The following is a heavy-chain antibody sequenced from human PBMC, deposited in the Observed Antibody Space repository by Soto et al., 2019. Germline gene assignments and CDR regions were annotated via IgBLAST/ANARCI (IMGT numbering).Heavy chain of an antibody. CDR2: ISPYDGNT. CDR1: GGTFSNYA. CDR3: ARGGYYDSSGSRNYHYYGMNV. D-gene: IGHD3-22*01. J-gene: IGHJ6*02. Sequence: ASVKVSCKASGGTFSNYAINWVRQAPGQGLEWLGWISPYDGNTKYAQILQGRVSMTTDTSTKTAYMEVGSLRSDDTAVYYCARGGYYDSSGSRNYHYYGMNVWGQGTTVTVS. V-gene: IGHV1-18*01.